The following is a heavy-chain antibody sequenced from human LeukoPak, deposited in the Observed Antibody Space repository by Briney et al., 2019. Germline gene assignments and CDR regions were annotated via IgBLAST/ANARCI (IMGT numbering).Heavy chain of an antibody. D-gene: IGHD6-13*01. CDR2: ISSSSSTI. Sequence: GGSLRLSCAASGFTFSSYSMNWVRQAPGKGLEWVSYISSSSSTIYYADSVKGRFTISRDNAKNSLYLQMNSLRAEDTAVYYCARCVSSSWYRYYYYMDVWGKGTTVTVSS. CDR3: ARCVSSSWYRYYYYMDV. V-gene: IGHV3-48*01. CDR1: GFTFSSYS. J-gene: IGHJ6*03.